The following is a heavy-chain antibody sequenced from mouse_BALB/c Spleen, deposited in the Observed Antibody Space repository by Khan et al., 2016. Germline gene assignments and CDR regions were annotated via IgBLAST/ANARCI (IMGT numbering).Heavy chain of an antibody. CDR3: ARSSRGTYYDAMDY. D-gene: IGHD2-14*01. J-gene: IGHJ4*01. V-gene: IGHV1S34*01. CDR2: ISCYNGAT. CDR1: GYSFTGYY. Sequence: LVKTGTSVKISCKASGYSFTGYYMHWVKQSHGKSLEWIGYISCYNGATRYNQKFKGKATFTVDTSSSTAYMQFNSLTSEDSAVYYCARSSRGTYYDAMDYWGQGTSVTVSS.